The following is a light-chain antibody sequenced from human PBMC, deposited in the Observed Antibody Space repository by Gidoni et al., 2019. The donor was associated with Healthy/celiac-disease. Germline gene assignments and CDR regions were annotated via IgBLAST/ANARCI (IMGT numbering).Light chain of an antibody. CDR2: DAS. CDR1: QSVSSY. V-gene: IGKV3-11*01. CDR3: QQRSNWPPT. J-gene: IGKJ1*01. Sequence: EIESTQTPATLSLSPGERATLSCRASQSVSSYLAWYQQKPGQAPRLLIYDASNRATGIPARFSGSGSGTDFTLTISSLEPEDFAVYYCQQRSNWPPTFGQGTKVEIK.